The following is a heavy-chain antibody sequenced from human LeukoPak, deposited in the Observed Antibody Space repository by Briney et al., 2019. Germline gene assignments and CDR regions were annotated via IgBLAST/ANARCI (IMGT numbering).Heavy chain of an antibody. V-gene: IGHV4-59*01. Sequence: SETLSLTCTVSGGSISSYYWSWIRQPPGKGLEWIGYIYYSGSTNYNPSLKSRVTISVDTSKNQFSLKLSSVTAVDTAVYYCARERRWLQLGAFDIWGQGTMATVSS. D-gene: IGHD5-24*01. CDR2: IYYSGST. J-gene: IGHJ3*02. CDR1: GGSISSYY. CDR3: ARERRWLQLGAFDI.